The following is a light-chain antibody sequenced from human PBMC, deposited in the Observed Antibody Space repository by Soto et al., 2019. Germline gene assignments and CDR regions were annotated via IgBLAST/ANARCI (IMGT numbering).Light chain of an antibody. Sequence: DIQMTQSPSSLSASVGARVTITCRASQSISSYLNWYHQKPGKAPKLLIYDASNLETGVPRRFSGSGSGTDFTFTISSLQPEDIATYYCQQYDNLPLTFRGGTKVDIK. CDR1: QSISSY. J-gene: IGKJ4*01. CDR3: QQYDNLPLT. V-gene: IGKV1-33*01. CDR2: DAS.